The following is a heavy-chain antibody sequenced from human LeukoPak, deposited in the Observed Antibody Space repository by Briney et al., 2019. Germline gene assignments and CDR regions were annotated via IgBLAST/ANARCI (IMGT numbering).Heavy chain of an antibody. V-gene: IGHV1-69*05. CDR2: IIPIFGTA. CDR1: GGTFSSYA. D-gene: IGHD5-18*01. CDR3: ARSIPGTVDTAMVGYYYMDV. Sequence: ASVKVSCKASGGTFSSYAISWVRQAPGLGLEWMGGIIPIFGTANYAQKFQGRVTITTDESTSTAYMELSSLRSEDTAVYYCARSIPGTVDTAMVGYYYMDVWGKGTTVTVSS. J-gene: IGHJ6*03.